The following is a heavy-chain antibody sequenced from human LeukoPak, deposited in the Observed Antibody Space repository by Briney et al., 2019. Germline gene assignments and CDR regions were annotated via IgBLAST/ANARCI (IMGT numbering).Heavy chain of an antibody. CDR3: ARDRSDYYDSSGYYRYDY. D-gene: IGHD3-22*01. Sequence: GGSLRLSCAASGFTFSSYWMSWVRQAPGKGLEWVANIKEDGNEIYYVDSVKGRFTISRDNAKNSLYLQMNSLRAEDTAVYYCARDRSDYYDSSGYYRYDYWGQGTLVTVSS. CDR2: IKEDGNEI. J-gene: IGHJ4*02. V-gene: IGHV3-7*03. CDR1: GFTFSSYW.